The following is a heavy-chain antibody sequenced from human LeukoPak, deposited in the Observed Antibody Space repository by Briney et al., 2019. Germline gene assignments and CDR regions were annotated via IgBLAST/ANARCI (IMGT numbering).Heavy chain of an antibody. V-gene: IGHV3-30*02. CDR2: IRYDGTKK. D-gene: IGHD3-9*01. Sequence: GGALRLSCATSRFTFSNYGMHWVRQAPGKGLEWVAFIRYDGTKKNYAASVRGRFTISRDNSKNTVYLQMNSLRAEDTAVYYCAKDWGHYDVLAGPDVWGQGTLVTVSS. CDR3: AKDWGHYDVLAGPDV. CDR1: RFTFSNYG. J-gene: IGHJ4*02.